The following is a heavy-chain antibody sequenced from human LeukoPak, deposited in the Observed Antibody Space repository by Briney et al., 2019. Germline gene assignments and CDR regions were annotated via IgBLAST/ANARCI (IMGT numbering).Heavy chain of an antibody. CDR3: ARAQPGYSYGPIDY. D-gene: IGHD5-18*01. V-gene: IGHV1-69*05. CDR2: IIPIFGTA. CDR1: GGTFSSYA. Sequence: SVKVSCKASGGTFSSYAISWVRQAPGQGLEWMGGIIPIFGTANYAQKFQGRVTITTDESTSTAYMELSSLRSEDTAVYYRARAQPGYSYGPIDYWGQGTLVTVSS. J-gene: IGHJ4*02.